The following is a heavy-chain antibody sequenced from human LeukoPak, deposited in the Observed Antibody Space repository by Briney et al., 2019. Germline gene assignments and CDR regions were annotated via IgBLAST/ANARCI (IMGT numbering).Heavy chain of an antibody. Sequence: LETLSLTCIVSGGSISSSGYYWGWIRQPPGKGLEWIASIYYSGSTYYNPSLKSRVTISVDTSKNQLSLKLSSLTAADTAVYYCARHEYSGSYYGLSWFDPWGQGTLVTVSS. CDR2: IYYSGST. V-gene: IGHV4-39*01. CDR3: ARHEYSGSYYGLSWFDP. J-gene: IGHJ5*02. D-gene: IGHD1-26*01. CDR1: GGSISSSGYY.